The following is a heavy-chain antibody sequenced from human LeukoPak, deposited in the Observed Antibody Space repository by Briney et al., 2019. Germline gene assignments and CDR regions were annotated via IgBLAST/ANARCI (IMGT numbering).Heavy chain of an antibody. D-gene: IGHD7-27*01. J-gene: IGHJ5*02. CDR2: IYTSGST. V-gene: IGHV4-4*07. Sequence: PSETLSLTCTVSGGSISSYYWSWIRQPAGKGLEWIGRIYTSGSTNYNPSLKSRVTMSVDTSKNQFSLKLSSVTAADTAVYYCARRRGDLERYNWFDPWGQGTLVTVSS. CDR1: GGSISSYY. CDR3: ARRRGDLERYNWFDP.